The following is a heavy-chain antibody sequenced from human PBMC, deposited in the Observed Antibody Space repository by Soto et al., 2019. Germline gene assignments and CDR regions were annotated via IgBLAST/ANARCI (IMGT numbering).Heavy chain of an antibody. D-gene: IGHD4-17*01. J-gene: IGHJ6*02. Sequence: QVQLVQSGAEVKKPGASVKVSCKASGYTFTGYYMHWVRQAPGQGLEWMGWINPNSGGTNYAQKFQGWVTTTRDTSISTAYMELSRLRSDDTAVYYCARDQGMTTVTTFYYYGMDVWGQETTVTVSS. V-gene: IGHV1-2*04. CDR2: INPNSGGT. CDR1: GYTFTGYY. CDR3: ARDQGMTTVTTFYYYGMDV.